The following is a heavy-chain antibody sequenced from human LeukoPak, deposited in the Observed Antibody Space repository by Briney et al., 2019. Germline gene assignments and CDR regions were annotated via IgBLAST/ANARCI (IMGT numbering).Heavy chain of an antibody. J-gene: IGHJ4*02. CDR3: ARDSSGTYFGAFDY. CDR1: GFTVSSNY. CDR2: IYSGGST. V-gene: IGHV3-53*01. D-gene: IGHD1-26*01. Sequence: GGSLRLSGAASGFTVSSNYMSWVRQAPGKGLEWVSVIYSGGSTYDADSVKGRFTISRDNSKNTLYLQMNTLRAEDTAVYYCARDSSGTYFGAFDYWGQGTLVTVSS.